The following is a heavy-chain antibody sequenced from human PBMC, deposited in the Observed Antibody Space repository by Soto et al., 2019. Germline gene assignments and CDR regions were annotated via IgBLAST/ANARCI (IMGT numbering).Heavy chain of an antibody. CDR3: AKGRGQNWNFDY. V-gene: IGHV3-23*01. CDR2: ISGSGGTA. CDR1: GFTFSSYA. Sequence: EVPLLESGGGSVQPGGSLRLSCAASGFTFSSYAMHWLRRPPGKGLEWVSSISGSGGTAYYADSVKGRFSISRDSLVNTLYLQMNSLRAEDTAVYYCAKGRGQNWNFDYWGPGTLVTVS. D-gene: IGHD1-1*01. J-gene: IGHJ4*02.